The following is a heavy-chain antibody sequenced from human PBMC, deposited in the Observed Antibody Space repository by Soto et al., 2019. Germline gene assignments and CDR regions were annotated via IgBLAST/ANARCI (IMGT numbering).Heavy chain of an antibody. J-gene: IGHJ4*02. D-gene: IGHD6-19*01. V-gene: IGHV1-3*01. CDR3: ARDLAGKIAVAAYYFDY. CDR1: GYTFTSYA. Sequence: ASVKVSCKASGYTFTSYAMHWVRQAPGQRLEWMGWINAGNGNTKYSQKFQGRVTITRDTSASTAYMELSSLRSEDTAVYYCARDLAGKIAVAAYYFDYWGQGTLVTVSS. CDR2: INAGNGNT.